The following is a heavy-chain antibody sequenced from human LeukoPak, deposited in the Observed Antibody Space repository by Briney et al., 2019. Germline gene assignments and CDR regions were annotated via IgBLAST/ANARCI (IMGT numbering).Heavy chain of an antibody. CDR1: GFSFNNYR. CDR3: ARNNGMDV. CDR2: VNRDGSET. J-gene: IGHJ6*02. V-gene: IGHV3-7*03. Sequence: GGSLRLSCVASGFSFNNYRMTWVRQAPGRGPEWVANVNRDGSETYYLDSVKGRFTISKDNAKNSLYLQMNSLRAEDTALYHCARNNGMDVWGQGTTVIVSS.